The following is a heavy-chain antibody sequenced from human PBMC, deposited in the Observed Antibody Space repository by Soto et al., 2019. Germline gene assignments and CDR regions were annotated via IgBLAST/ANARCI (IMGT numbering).Heavy chain of an antibody. CDR1: GYTFTGYY. D-gene: IGHD6-19*01. V-gene: IGHV1-2*02. CDR3: ARSQWPRVFDY. CDR2: INPNSGGT. Sequence: GASVKVSCKASGYTFTGYYMHWVRQAPGQGLEWMGWINPNSGGTNYAQKVQGRVTMTRDTSTSTAYMELRSLRSDDTAVYYCARSQWPRVFDYWGQGTLVTVSS. J-gene: IGHJ4*02.